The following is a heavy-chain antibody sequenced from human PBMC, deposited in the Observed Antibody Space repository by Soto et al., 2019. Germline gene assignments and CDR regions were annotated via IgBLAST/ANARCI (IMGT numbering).Heavy chain of an antibody. CDR2: IWYDGSNK. Sequence: GGSLRLSCAASGFTFSSYGMHWVRQAPGKGLEWVAVIWYDGSNKYYADSVKGRFTISRDNSKNTLYLQMNSLRAEDTAVYYCARESDPHYYDSSGSLWYFDYWGQGTLVTVSS. CDR1: GFTFSSYG. V-gene: IGHV3-33*01. D-gene: IGHD3-22*01. CDR3: ARESDPHYYDSSGSLWYFDY. J-gene: IGHJ4*02.